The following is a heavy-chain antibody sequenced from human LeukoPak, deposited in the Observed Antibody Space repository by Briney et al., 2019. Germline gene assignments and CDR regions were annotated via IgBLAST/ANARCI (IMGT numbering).Heavy chain of an antibody. V-gene: IGHV4-39*01. CDR3: ARQVANYYDNSGYYSFPFYFDY. CDR1: GGSISTSRYY. D-gene: IGHD3-22*01. Sequence: PSETLSLTCSVSGGSISTSRYYWGWIRQPPGKGLEWIGTINYSGSTYYSPSLKSRVTISVDTSKNQFSLTLSSVTAADTAVYYCARQVANYYDNSGYYSFPFYFDYWGQGTLVTVSS. J-gene: IGHJ4*02. CDR2: INYSGST.